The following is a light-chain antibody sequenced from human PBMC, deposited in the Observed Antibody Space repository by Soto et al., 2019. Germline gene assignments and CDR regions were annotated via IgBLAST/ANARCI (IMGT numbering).Light chain of an antibody. CDR1: QSVSSN. V-gene: IGKV3-15*01. CDR2: RAS. J-gene: IGKJ2*01. Sequence: DILMTQSPATLSLSPGGRATLSCRASQSVSSNLAWYQQKPGQAPRLLIQRASTRATGIPARFSGSGSGTEFTLTISSLQSEDFAVYYCQQYGESSYAFGQGTKLQIK. CDR3: QQYGESSYA.